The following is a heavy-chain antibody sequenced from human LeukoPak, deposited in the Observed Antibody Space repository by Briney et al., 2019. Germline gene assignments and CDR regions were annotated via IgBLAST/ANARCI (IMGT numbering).Heavy chain of an antibody. CDR1: GYSFTSYW. Sequence: GESLKISCKGSGYSFTSYWIGWVRQMPGKGLEWMGIIYPGDSDTRYSPSFQGQVTISADKSISTAYLQWSSLKASDTAMYYCARRAVVPAAIDDAFDIWGQGTMVTVSS. V-gene: IGHV5-51*01. J-gene: IGHJ3*02. CDR3: ARRAVVPAAIDDAFDI. D-gene: IGHD2-2*01. CDR2: IYPGDSDT.